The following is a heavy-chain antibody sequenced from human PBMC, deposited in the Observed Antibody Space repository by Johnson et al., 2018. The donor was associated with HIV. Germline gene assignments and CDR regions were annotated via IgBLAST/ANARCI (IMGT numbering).Heavy chain of an antibody. D-gene: IGHD1-26*01. J-gene: IGHJ3*02. CDR2: IGTLSDT. Sequence: MQLVESGGGFVQPGGSLRLSCAASGFTFMNYDMHWVRQVTGKGLEWVSAIGTLSDTFYPESVKGRFTISRDNAKNSLYLQMNFLTAGDTALYYCARTRSGSFPHSDPFDTWGQGTMVTVS. V-gene: IGHV3-13*01. CDR3: ARTRSGSFPHSDPFDT. CDR1: GFTFMNYD.